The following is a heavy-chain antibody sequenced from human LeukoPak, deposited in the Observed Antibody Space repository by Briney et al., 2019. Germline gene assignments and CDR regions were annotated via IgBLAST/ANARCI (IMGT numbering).Heavy chain of an antibody. D-gene: IGHD5-18*01. CDR1: GFTFSSYW. Sequence: GGSLRLSCAASGFTFSSYWMSWVRQAPGKGLEWVANIKQDGSEKYYVDSVKGRFTISRDNAKNSLYLQMNSLRAEDTAVYYCASSDRIQLWLPKYYFDYWGQGTLVTVSS. J-gene: IGHJ4*02. CDR3: ASSDRIQLWLPKYYFDY. CDR2: IKQDGSEK. V-gene: IGHV3-7*01.